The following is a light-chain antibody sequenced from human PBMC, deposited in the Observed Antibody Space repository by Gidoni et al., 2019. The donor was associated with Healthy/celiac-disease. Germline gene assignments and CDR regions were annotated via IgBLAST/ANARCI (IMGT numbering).Light chain of an antibody. CDR1: ALPKQY. CDR2: NDR. Sequence: SSELTQPPSVPVSPGQTARITCSGDALPKQYAYWYQQKPGQAPVLVIYNDRERPSGIPERFSGSSSGTTVTLTISGVQAEDEADYYCQSADSSGTYVVFGGGTKLTVV. V-gene: IGLV3-25*03. J-gene: IGLJ2*01. CDR3: QSADSSGTYVV.